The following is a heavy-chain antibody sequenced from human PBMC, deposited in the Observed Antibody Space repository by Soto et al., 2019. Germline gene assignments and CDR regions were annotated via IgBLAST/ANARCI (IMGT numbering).Heavy chain of an antibody. Sequence: SETLSLTCTVSGGSISSYYWSWIRQPPGKGLEWIGYIYYSGSTNYNPSLKSRVTISVDTSKNQFSVKLNSVTAADTAVYYCARHQSIVVVTAARAFDIWGQGTMVTVS. D-gene: IGHD2-15*01. CDR3: ARHQSIVVVTAARAFDI. V-gene: IGHV4-59*08. CDR2: IYYSGST. CDR1: GGSISSYY. J-gene: IGHJ3*02.